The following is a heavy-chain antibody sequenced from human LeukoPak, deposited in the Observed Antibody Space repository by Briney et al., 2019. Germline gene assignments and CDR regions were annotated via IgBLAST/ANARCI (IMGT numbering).Heavy chain of an antibody. Sequence: GGSLRLSCAASGFTFSSYAMNWVRQAPGKGLEWVSHISGSGISTYYADSVKGRSTFSRDNSKSTLSLQMNSLRAEDTAIYYCATYRQVLLPFESWGQGTLVTVSS. CDR1: GFTFSSYA. CDR2: ISGSGIST. CDR3: ATYRQVLLPFES. D-gene: IGHD2-8*02. V-gene: IGHV3-23*01. J-gene: IGHJ4*02.